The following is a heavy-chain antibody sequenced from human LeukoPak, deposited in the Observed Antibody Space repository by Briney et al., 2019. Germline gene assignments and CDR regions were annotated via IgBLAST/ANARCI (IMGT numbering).Heavy chain of an antibody. CDR1: DGSFSGYY. V-gene: IGHV4-34*01. J-gene: IGHJ4*02. CDR2: IYHRGST. CDR3: ARGAEYYAIWRGYAGYSDY. Sequence: SETLSLTCAVYDGSFSGYYWSWIRQPPGKGLEWVGSIYHRGSTYYNPSLRSRVTISLDRSKKKFSLKLTSVTAADTAVYFCARGAEYYAIWRGYAGYSDYWGQGISVTVSS. D-gene: IGHD3-3*01.